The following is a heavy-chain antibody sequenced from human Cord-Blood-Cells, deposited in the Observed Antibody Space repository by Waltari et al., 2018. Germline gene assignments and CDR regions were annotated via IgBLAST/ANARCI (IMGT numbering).Heavy chain of an antibody. V-gene: IGHV1-69*04. D-gene: IGHD5-12*01. CDR1: GGTFSSYA. CDR3: ARNGGGYVGGLDY. Sequence: QVQLVQSWAEVKKPGSSVKVSCKASGGTFSSYAISWVRQAPGQGLEWMGGIIPILGIANDAQKFQGRVTITADESTSTAYVELSRLRSEDTAVYYWARNGGGYVGGLDYWGQGTLVTVSS. J-gene: IGHJ4*02. CDR2: IIPILGIA.